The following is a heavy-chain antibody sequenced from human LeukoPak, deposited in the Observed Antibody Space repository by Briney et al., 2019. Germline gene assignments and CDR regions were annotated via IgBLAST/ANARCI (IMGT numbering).Heavy chain of an antibody. CDR1: GYTFTGYY. CDR3: AREVWRLRSSIAARSQRNWFDP. Sequence: ASVKVSCKASGYTFTGYYMHWVRQAPGQGLEWMGRINPNSGGTNYAQKFQGRVTMTRDTSISTAYMELSRLRSDDTAVYYCAREVWRLRSSIAARSQRNWFDPWGQGTLVTVSS. V-gene: IGHV1-2*06. CDR2: INPNSGGT. J-gene: IGHJ5*02. D-gene: IGHD6-6*01.